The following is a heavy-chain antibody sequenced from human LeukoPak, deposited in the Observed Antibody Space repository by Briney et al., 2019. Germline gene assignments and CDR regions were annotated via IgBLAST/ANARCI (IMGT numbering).Heavy chain of an antibody. CDR2: ISSNSSYI. CDR3: ARADFDWLHDY. V-gene: IGHV3-21*01. CDR1: GFTFSSYS. D-gene: IGHD3-9*01. J-gene: IGHJ4*02. Sequence: GGSLRLSCAASGFTFSSYSMNWVRQAPGKGLEWVSSISSNSSYIYYADSVKGRFTISRDNAKNSLYLQMNSLRAEDTAVYYCARADFDWLHDYWGQGTLVTVSS.